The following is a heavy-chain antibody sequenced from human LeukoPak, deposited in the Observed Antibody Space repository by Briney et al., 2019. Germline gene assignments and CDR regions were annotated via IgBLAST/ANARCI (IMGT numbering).Heavy chain of an antibody. Sequence: AGTLRLSCNASGGTISSYWLNWVRLAPATGQERVATIKPDGSEIHYLHSVKGRFTNSRNNARNSLYRQMTPLTAEDPALYNCVKGGTTEGPTAIGRLDRCGQGTLVTVSS. CDR2: IKPDGSEI. CDR1: GGTISSYW. V-gene: IGHV3-7*01. J-gene: IGHJ5*02. D-gene: IGHD2-2*02. CDR3: VKGGTTEGPTAIGRLDR.